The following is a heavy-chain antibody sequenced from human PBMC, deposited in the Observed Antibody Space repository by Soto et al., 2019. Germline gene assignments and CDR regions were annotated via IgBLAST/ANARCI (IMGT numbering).Heavy chain of an antibody. Sequence: QVQLQESGPGLVQPSQTLSLTCTVSGASIGRGSYSWSWIRQSPGEGLVWLGHIYDSGRPYYNPSLESGISISIDTSKNDFSLTLTAVTAADTAVYYCARLTTIITGAFDDWGLGTVVTVSS. J-gene: IGHJ4*02. D-gene: IGHD7-27*01. CDR3: ARLTTIITGAFDD. V-gene: IGHV4-31*03. CDR2: IYDSGRP. CDR1: GASIGRGSYS.